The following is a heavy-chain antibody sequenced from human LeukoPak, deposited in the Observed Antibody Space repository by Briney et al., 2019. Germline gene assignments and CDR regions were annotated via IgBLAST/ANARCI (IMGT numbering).Heavy chain of an antibody. V-gene: IGHV3-23*01. CDR1: GFTFSSYA. CDR2: ISGSGGST. CDR3: AKAREGTIADYFGD. D-gene: IGHD1-7*01. Sequence: GGSLRLSCAASGFTFSSYAMRWVRHAPGKGLEWVSVISGSGGSTYYADSVRGRFTISRDNSKNTLYLQMNSLRGEDTAVYYCAKAREGTIADYFGDWGQGTLVTVSS. J-gene: IGHJ4*02.